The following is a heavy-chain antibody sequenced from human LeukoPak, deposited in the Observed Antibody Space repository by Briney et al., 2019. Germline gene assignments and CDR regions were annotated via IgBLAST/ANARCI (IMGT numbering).Heavy chain of an antibody. CDR1: GGTFSSYA. D-gene: IGHD3-22*01. V-gene: IGHV1-69*04. J-gene: IGHJ3*02. CDR3: ARRPTYYYDSSGNDAFDI. CDR2: IIPILGIA. Sequence: GASVKVSCKASGGTFSSYAISWVRQAPGQGLEWMGRIIPILGIANYAQKFQGRVTITADKSTSTAYMELSSLRSEDTAVYYCARRPTYYYDSSGNDAFDIWGQGTMVTVSS.